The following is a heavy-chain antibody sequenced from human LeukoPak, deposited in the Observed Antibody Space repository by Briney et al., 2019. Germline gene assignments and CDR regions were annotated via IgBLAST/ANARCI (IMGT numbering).Heavy chain of an antibody. D-gene: IGHD2-2*01. CDR1: GGPISSYY. J-gene: IGHJ5*02. V-gene: IGHV4-4*09. CDR2: IYTSGST. CDR3: ARLGYCSSTSCYGTWFDP. Sequence: SETLSLTCTVSGGPISSYYWSWIRQPPGKGLEWIGYIYTSGSTNYNPSLKSRVTISVDTSKNQFSLKLSSVTAADTAVYYCARLGYCSSTSCYGTWFDPWGQGTLVTVSS.